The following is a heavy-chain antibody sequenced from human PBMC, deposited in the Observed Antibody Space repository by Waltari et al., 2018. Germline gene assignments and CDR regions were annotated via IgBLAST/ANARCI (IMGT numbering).Heavy chain of an antibody. D-gene: IGHD2-15*01. CDR3: ARVRTHSPSFDY. CDR2: IYYSGST. V-gene: IGHV4-39*07. CDR1: GDSISSSSYY. Sequence: QLQLQESGPGLVKPSETLSLTCTVSGDSISSSSYYWGWIRQPPGKGLEWIGSIYYSGSTYYNPSLKSRVTISVDTSKNQFSLKLSSVTAADTAVYYCARVRTHSPSFDYWGQGTLVTVSS. J-gene: IGHJ4*02.